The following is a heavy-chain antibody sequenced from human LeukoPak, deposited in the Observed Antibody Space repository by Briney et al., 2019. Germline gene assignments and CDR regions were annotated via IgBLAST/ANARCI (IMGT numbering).Heavy chain of an antibody. CDR3: ATSGSYYRAPDY. J-gene: IGHJ4*02. V-gene: IGHV4-39*01. CDR1: GASVSSSSYY. CDR2: IHYSGST. Sequence: PSETLSLTCTVSGASVSSSSYYWGWIRQPPGKGLEWVGTIHYSGSTYYNPSLKSRVTMSVDTSKNQFSLRLSSVTAADTAVYYCATSGSYYRAPDYWGQGTLVTVSA. D-gene: IGHD3-10*01.